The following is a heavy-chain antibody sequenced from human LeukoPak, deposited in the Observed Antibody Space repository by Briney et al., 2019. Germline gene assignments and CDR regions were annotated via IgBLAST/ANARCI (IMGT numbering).Heavy chain of an antibody. D-gene: IGHD1-26*01. Sequence: SVKVSCKASGYTFTSYGISWVRQAPGQGVEWMGWISTYNGITDYAQRLQGRVTMTTDTSTSTAYMELSRLRSDDTAVYYCARDPSIVGATSWGQGTLVTVSS. CDR2: ISTYNGIT. V-gene: IGHV1-18*01. CDR3: ARDPSIVGATS. J-gene: IGHJ5*02. CDR1: GYTFTSYG.